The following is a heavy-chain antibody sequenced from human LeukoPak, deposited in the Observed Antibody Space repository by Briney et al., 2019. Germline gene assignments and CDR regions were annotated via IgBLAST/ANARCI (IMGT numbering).Heavy chain of an antibody. CDR1: GYTFTSYG. CDR2: ISAYNGNT. CDR3: ARRIAAAGTFDY. J-gene: IGHJ4*02. D-gene: IGHD6-13*01. Sequence: ASVKVSCKASGYTFTSYGISWVRQAPGQGLEWMGWISAYNGNTNYAQKLQVRVTMTTDTSTSTAYMELRSLRSDDTAVYYCARRIAAAGTFDYWGQGTLVTVSS. V-gene: IGHV1-18*01.